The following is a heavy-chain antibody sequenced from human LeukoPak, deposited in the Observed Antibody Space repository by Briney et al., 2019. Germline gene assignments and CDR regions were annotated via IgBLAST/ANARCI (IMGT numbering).Heavy chain of an antibody. J-gene: IGHJ4*02. CDR3: ARDLTIFGGPKGGY. CDR2: MNPNSGNT. V-gene: IGHV1-8*01. D-gene: IGHD3-3*01. CDR1: GYTFTSYD. Sequence: ASVKVSCKASGYTFTSYDINWVRQATGQGLEWMGWMNPNSGNTGYAQKFQGRVTMTRNTSISTAYMELSSLRSEDTAVYYYARDLTIFGGPKGGYWGQGTLVTVSS.